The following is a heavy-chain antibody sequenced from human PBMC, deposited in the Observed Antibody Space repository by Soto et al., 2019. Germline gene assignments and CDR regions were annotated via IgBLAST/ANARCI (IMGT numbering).Heavy chain of an antibody. CDR2: ISYDGSNK. Sequence: LRLSCAASGFTFSSYGMHWVRQAPGKGLEWVAVISYDGSNKFYTDSVKGRFTISRDNSKNTLYLQMNSLRVEDTAVYNCAKDRRFGESYYYYGMDVWGQGTTVTVSS. V-gene: IGHV3-30*18. D-gene: IGHD3-10*01. CDR3: AKDRRFGESYYYYGMDV. J-gene: IGHJ6*02. CDR1: GFTFSSYG.